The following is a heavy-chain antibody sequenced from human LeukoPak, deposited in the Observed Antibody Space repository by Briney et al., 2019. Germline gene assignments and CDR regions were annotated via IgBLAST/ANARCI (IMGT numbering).Heavy chain of an antibody. D-gene: IGHD2-2*01. CDR1: GLTFSSHW. Sequence: PGGSLRLSCAASGLTFSSHWMHWVRQAPGKGLVWVSRITNDGSSTTYADSVKGRFTISRDNSKNTLYLQMNSLRAEDTAVYYCAKDSRYCSSTSCYTPSYYYYGMDVWGQGTTVTVSS. V-gene: IGHV3-74*01. CDR3: AKDSRYCSSTSCYTPSYYYYGMDV. J-gene: IGHJ6*02. CDR2: ITNDGSST.